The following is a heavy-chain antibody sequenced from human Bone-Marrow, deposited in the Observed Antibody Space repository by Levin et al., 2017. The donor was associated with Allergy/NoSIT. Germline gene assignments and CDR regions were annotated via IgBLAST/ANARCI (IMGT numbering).Heavy chain of an antibody. J-gene: IGHJ4*02. CDR2: IEYSGGTP. V-gene: IGHV3-23*01. CDR3: AKDPFPGRRGAFDA. CDR1: GFTFSDYV. Sequence: GESLKISCVASGFTFSDYVMTWVRQAPGKGLEWVSTIEYSGGTPYYADSVKGRFTISRDNSKNTLYLQMDSLRAEDTALYYCAKDPFPGRRGAFDAWGQGTLVTVSS. D-gene: IGHD2/OR15-2a*01.